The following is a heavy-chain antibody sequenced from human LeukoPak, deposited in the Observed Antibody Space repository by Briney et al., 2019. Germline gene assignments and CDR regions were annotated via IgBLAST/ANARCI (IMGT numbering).Heavy chain of an antibody. J-gene: IGHJ4*02. V-gene: IGHV1-18*01. D-gene: IGHD3-16*02. CDR1: GYTFTSYG. Sequence: ASVKVSCKASGYTFTSYGISWVRQAPGQGLEWMGWISAYNGNTNYAQKLQGRVTMTTDTSTSTAYMELRSLRVEDTAVYYCARENNYYDYVWGTYRYWGFDSWGQGTLVTVSS. CDR2: ISAYNGNT. CDR3: ARENNYYDYVWGTYRYWGFDS.